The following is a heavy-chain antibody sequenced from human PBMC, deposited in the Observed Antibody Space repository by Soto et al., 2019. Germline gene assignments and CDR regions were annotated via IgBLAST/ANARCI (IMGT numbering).Heavy chain of an antibody. CDR1: GGSISSGGYY. D-gene: IGHD6-13*01. J-gene: IGHJ6*02. CDR3: ARDSIAAAGTYYYYGMDV. V-gene: IGHV4-31*03. Sequence: QVQLQESGPGLVKPSQTLSLTCTVSGGSISSGGYYWSWIRQHPGKGLEWIGYIYYSGSTYYNPXXKSRVTISVDXXKXQXXLKLSSVTAADTAVYYCARDSIAAAGTYYYYGMDVWGQGTTVTVSS. CDR2: IYYSGST.